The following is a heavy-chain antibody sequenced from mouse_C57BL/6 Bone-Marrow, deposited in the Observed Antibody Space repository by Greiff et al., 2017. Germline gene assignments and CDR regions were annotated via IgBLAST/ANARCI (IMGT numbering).Heavy chain of an antibody. J-gene: IGHJ4*01. D-gene: IGHD2-3*01. V-gene: IGHV1-55*01. Sequence: VQLQQPGAELVKPGASVQMSCKASGYTFTSYWITWVKQRPGQGLEWIGDISPGSGSTNYNEKFKSKAKLTVDTSTSTAYMQLSSLTSEDSAVYYCARGGWLLYYYAMDYWGQGTSGTVAS. CDR1: GYTFTSYW. CDR2: ISPGSGST. CDR3: ARGGWLLYYYAMDY.